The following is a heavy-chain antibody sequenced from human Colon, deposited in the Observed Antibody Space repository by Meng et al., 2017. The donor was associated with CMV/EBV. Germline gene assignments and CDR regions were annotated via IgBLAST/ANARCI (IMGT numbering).Heavy chain of an antibody. CDR3: AKDGLVVVAATGEIDAFDI. CDR2: ISNDATIK. V-gene: IGHV3-30*18. CDR1: GFIFSDYG. Sequence: GGSLRLSCAASGFIFSDYGFHWVRQAPGKGLEWVALISNDATIKYFADSVKGRFTISRDNSKNTLYLQMNSLRAEDTAVYYCAKDGLVVVAATGEIDAFDIWGQGTMVTVSS. D-gene: IGHD2-15*01. J-gene: IGHJ3*02.